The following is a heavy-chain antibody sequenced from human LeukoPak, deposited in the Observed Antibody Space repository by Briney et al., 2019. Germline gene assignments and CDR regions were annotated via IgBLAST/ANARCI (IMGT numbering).Heavy chain of an antibody. D-gene: IGHD3-22*01. J-gene: IGHJ3*02. V-gene: IGHV1-69*01. CDR1: GGTFISYA. Sequence: SVKVSCKASGGTFISYAISWVRQAPGQGLEWMGGIIPIFGTANYAQKFQGRVTITADESTSTAYMELSSLRSEDTAVYYCAREGVYYYDSSGTGAFDIWGQGTMVTVSS. CDR2: IIPIFGTA. CDR3: AREGVYYYDSSGTGAFDI.